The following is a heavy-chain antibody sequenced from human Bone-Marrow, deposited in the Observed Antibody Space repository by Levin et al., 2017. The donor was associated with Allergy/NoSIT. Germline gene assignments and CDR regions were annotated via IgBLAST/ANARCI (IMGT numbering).Heavy chain of an antibody. J-gene: IGHJ2*01. CDR1: GFTVSSNY. CDR3: ARSTTTVVTMNTGWYFDL. CDR2: IYSGGST. D-gene: IGHD4-23*01. V-gene: IGHV3-53*01. Sequence: GESLKISCAASGFTVSSNYMSWVRQAPGKGLEWVSVIYSGGSTYYADSVKGRFTISRDNSKNTLYLQMNSLRAEDTAVYYCARSTTTVVTMNTGWYFDLWGRGTLVTVSS.